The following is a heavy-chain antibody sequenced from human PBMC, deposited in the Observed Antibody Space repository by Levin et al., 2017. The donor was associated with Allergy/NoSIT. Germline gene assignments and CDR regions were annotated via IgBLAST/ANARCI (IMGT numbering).Heavy chain of an antibody. CDR2: IDWDDDK. J-gene: IGHJ4*02. V-gene: IGHV2-70*04. Sequence: SGPTLVKPTQTLTLTCTISGFSLSSAGLRVNWVRQPPGKALEWLARIDWDDDKFYSTSLKTRLTISKDTSKNQVVLRMTNMDPVDTGTYYCARTRDYGDYSLEYWGQGTLVTVSS. CDR1: GFSLSSAGLR. D-gene: IGHD4-17*01. CDR3: ARTRDYGDYSLEY.